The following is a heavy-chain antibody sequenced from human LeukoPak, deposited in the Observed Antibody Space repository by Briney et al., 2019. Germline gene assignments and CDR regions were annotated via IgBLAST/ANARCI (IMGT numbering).Heavy chain of an antibody. Sequence: AGGSLRLSCAASGFTFSSYAMNWVRQAPGKGLEWVSGIGGSGITTNYADSVKGRFTISRDNSRNTLYVQMNSLRAEDTAVYYCAKDGAVVVARDGFDIWGQGTMVTASS. D-gene: IGHD2-15*01. CDR3: AKDGAVVVARDGFDI. V-gene: IGHV3-23*01. J-gene: IGHJ3*02. CDR1: GFTFSSYA. CDR2: IGGSGITT.